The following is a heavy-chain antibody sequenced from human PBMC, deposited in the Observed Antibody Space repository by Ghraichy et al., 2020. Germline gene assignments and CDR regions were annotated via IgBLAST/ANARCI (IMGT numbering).Heavy chain of an antibody. D-gene: IGHD6-19*01. CDR1: GGSISSYY. Sequence: SETLSLTCTVSGGSISSYYWSWIRQPPGKGLEWIGYIYYSGSTNYNPSLKSRVTISVDTSKNQFSLKLSSVTAADTAVYYCARGIRVAVAVEGGMDVWGQGTTVTVSS. J-gene: IGHJ6*02. CDR3: ARGIRVAVAVEGGMDV. CDR2: IYYSGST. V-gene: IGHV4-59*01.